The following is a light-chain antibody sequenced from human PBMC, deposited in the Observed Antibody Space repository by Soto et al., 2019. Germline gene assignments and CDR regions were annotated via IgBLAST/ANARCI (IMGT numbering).Light chain of an antibody. CDR2: KPS. CDR1: QTISSW. V-gene: IGKV1-5*03. CDR3: QHYNSYSEA. Sequence: DIQMTQSPSTLSGSVGDRVTITCRASQTISSWLAWYQQKPGKAPKLLIYKPSTLKSGVPSRFSGSGSGTEFTLTISSLQTDDFATYYWQHYNSYSEAFGQGTKVELK. J-gene: IGKJ1*01.